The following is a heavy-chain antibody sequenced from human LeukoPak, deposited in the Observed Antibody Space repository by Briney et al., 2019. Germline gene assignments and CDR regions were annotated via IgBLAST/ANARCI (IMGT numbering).Heavy chain of an antibody. CDR3: ARGDYYDSRDLGY. CDR1: GGSVSSGDYY. V-gene: IGHV4-61*08. Sequence: PSETLSLTCTVSGGSVSSGDYYWSWIRQPPGKGLEWIGEINHSGSTNYNPSLKSRVTISVDTSKNQFSLKLSSVTAADTAVYYRARGDYYDSRDLGYWGQGTLVTVSS. D-gene: IGHD3-22*01. CDR2: INHSGST. J-gene: IGHJ4*02.